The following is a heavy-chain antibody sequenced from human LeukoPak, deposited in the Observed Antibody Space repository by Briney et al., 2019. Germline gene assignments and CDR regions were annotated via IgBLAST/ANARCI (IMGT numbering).Heavy chain of an antibody. CDR3: AKRGVVIRVILVGFHKEAYYFDS. J-gene: IGHJ4*02. Sequence: GGSLRLSCAVSGITISNYGMSWVRQAPGKGPEWVAGISGGGGSAHYADAVKGRFTISRDNPKNTLYLQMNSLRVEDTAVYFCAKRGVVIRVILVGFHKEAYYFDSWGQGALVTVSS. D-gene: IGHD3-22*01. CDR2: ISGGGGSA. CDR1: GITISNYG. V-gene: IGHV3-23*01.